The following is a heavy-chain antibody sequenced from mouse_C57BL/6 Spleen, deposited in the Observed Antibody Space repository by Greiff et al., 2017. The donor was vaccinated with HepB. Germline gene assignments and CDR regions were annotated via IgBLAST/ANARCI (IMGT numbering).Heavy chain of an antibody. CDR1: GYTFTDYY. V-gene: IGHV1-19*01. J-gene: IGHJ1*03. D-gene: IGHD3-1*01. Sequence: VQLQQSGPVLVKPGASVKMSCKASGYTFTDYYMNWVKQSHGKSLEWIGVINPYNGGTSYNQKFKGKATLTVDKSSSTAYMELNSLTSEDSAVYYCARSGVPPLYFDVWGTGTTVTVSS. CDR2: INPYNGGT. CDR3: ARSGVPPLYFDV.